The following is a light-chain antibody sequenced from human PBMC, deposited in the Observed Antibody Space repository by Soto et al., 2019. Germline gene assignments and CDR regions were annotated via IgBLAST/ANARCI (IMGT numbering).Light chain of an antibody. V-gene: IGKV1-39*01. J-gene: IGKJ1*01. CDR2: AAS. Sequence: DIQMTQSPSSLSASVGDRVTITCRASQSISSYLNWYQQKPGKAPKLLIYAASSLQSGVPSRFSGSGSGTDFPLTISSLQPEDFATYYCQQSYSTLETFGQGTKVDIK. CDR3: QQSYSTLET. CDR1: QSISSY.